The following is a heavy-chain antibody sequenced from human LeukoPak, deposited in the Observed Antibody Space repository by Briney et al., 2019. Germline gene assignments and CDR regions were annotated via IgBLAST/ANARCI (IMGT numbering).Heavy chain of an antibody. V-gene: IGHV3-23*01. CDR2: ISGSGVDT. CDR3: AKRGYYYTSGSQYYFDY. Sequence: GGSLRLSCAASGFTFSTYAMTWVRQAPGRGLEWVSSISGSGVDTYYADSVKGRFTISRDNSNNTLYLQMNSLRAEDTAVYFCAKRGYYYTSGSQYYFDYWGQGTLVTASS. CDR1: GFTFSTYA. D-gene: IGHD3-10*01. J-gene: IGHJ4*02.